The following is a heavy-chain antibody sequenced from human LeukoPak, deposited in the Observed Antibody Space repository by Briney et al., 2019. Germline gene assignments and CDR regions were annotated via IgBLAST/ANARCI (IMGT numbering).Heavy chain of an antibody. CDR2: INPDGGVT. D-gene: IGHD2-8*01. V-gene: IGHV1-2*02. J-gene: IGHJ6*03. CDR1: GYSFTGYY. CDR3: ARGPNHYYYMDF. Sequence: ASMKVSCKASGYSFTGYYIHWVRQAPGQGLEWMGWINPDGGVTKSAQNFQGRVTMTGDKSINTVYMELSGLTSDDTALYYCARGPNHYYYMDFWGTGTTVSVSS.